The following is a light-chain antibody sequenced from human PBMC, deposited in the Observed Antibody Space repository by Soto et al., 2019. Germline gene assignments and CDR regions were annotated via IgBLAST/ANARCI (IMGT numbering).Light chain of an antibody. J-gene: IGLJ2*01. CDR2: DNS. CDR3: GTWDSSLSAGV. CDR1: SSNIGNND. V-gene: IGLV1-51*01. Sequence: QSVLTQPPSVSAAPGQKVTISCSGRSSNIGNNDVSWYQQLPGTAPKLLIYDNSKRPSGIPDRVSGSKSGTSATLGITGLQTGDEADYYCGTWDSSLSAGVFGGGTQLPVL.